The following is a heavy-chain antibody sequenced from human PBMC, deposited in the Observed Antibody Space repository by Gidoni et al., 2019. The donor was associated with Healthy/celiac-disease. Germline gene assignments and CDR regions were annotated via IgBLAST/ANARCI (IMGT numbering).Heavy chain of an antibody. Sequence: HVQLQQWGAGLLKPSETLSLTCAVYGGSVRGSYWSVIRHPPGKGLEWIGEINHSGSTNYNPSLKSRVTISVDTSKNQFSLKLSSVTAADTAVYYCARGREASGDCGYWGQGTLVTVSS. D-gene: IGHD1-26*01. V-gene: IGHV4-34*01. CDR3: ARGREASGDCGY. CDR1: GGSVRGSY. J-gene: IGHJ4*02. CDR2: INHSGST.